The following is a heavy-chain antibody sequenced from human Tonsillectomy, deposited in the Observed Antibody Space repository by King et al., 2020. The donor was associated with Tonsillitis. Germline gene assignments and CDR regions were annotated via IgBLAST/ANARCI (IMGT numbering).Heavy chain of an antibody. CDR1: GFTFTSYS. J-gene: IGHJ3*02. D-gene: IGHD2-15*01. Sequence: VQLVESGGGLVKPGGSLRLSCAASGFTFTSYSMNWVRQAPGKGLEWVSSISRSSSYIYYADSVKGRFTISRDNAKNSLYLQMNSLRAADTAVYYCARSRGRGCSGGSCYDAFDIWGQGTMVSVSS. CDR2: ISRSSSYI. V-gene: IGHV3-21*01. CDR3: ARSRGRGCSGGSCYDAFDI.